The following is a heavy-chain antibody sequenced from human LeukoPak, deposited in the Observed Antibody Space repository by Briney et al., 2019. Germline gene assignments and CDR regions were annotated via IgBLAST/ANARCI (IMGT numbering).Heavy chain of an antibody. CDR1: GFTFSSYA. D-gene: IGHD3-10*01. J-gene: IGHJ5*02. Sequence: GGSLRLSCAASGFTFSSYAMSWVRQAPGKGLEWVSAISGSGGSTYYADSVKGRFTISRDNSKNTLYLQMNSLRAEDTAVYYCAKGKSTMVRGVNNWFDPWGQGTLATVSS. V-gene: IGHV3-23*01. CDR2: ISGSGGST. CDR3: AKGKSTMVRGVNNWFDP.